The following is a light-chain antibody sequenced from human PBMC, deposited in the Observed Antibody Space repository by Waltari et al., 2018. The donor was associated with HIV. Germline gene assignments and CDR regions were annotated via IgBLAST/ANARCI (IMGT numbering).Light chain of an antibody. CDR2: DNN. CDR3: QSYDSRLSGSVV. V-gene: IGLV1-40*01. Sequence: QSALTQPPSVSGAPGQSVTISCSGSNSNIGAGFDVHWYQQVPGTAPRLLIYDNNNRPSRVPDRFSGSKSGTSASLAINGLQSEDEADYYCQSYDSRLSGSVVFGGGTKVTVL. J-gene: IGLJ2*01. CDR1: NSNIGAGFD.